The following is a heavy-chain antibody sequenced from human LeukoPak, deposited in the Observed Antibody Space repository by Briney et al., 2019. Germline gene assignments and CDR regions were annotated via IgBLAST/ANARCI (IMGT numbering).Heavy chain of an antibody. Sequence: PGGSLRLSCAASGFTFSSYSMNWVRQAPGKGLEWVSSISSSSSYIYYADSVKGRFTISRGNAKNSLYLQMNSLRAEDTAVYYCARALYDFWSGYSSPHYYMDVWGKGTTVTVSS. CDR3: ARALYDFWSGYSSPHYYMDV. J-gene: IGHJ6*03. D-gene: IGHD3-3*01. CDR1: GFTFSSYS. V-gene: IGHV3-21*01. CDR2: ISSSSSYI.